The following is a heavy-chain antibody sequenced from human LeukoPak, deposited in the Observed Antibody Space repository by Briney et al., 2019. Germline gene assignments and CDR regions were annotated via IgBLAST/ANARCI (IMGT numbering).Heavy chain of an antibody. Sequence: SQTLSLTCAISGDSVSGNSTAYNWIRQSPSGGLEWLGRTYYRSKWYNDYAVSVKSRITINPDTSRNQLSLQLNSVTPDDTAVYYCARGGQGDGYSADEAFDFWGQGTMVTVSS. CDR3: ARGGQGDGYSADEAFDF. V-gene: IGHV6-1*01. CDR1: GDSVSGNSTA. D-gene: IGHD5-24*01. J-gene: IGHJ3*01. CDR2: TYYRSKWYN.